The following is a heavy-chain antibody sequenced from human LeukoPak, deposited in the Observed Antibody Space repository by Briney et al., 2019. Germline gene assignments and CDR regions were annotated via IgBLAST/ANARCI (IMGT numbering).Heavy chain of an antibody. CDR1: GGSFSGYS. CDR3: ARAKKGPVQQNGSFPGSTP. V-gene: IGHV4-34*01. Sequence: PSETLPLTCAVYGGSFSGYSWSWIRQPPGKGLEWIGEINHSGSTNYNPSLKSRVTLSVDTSKNQFSLKLSSVTAADTAVYYCARAKKGPVQQNGSFPGSTPWAQETLVPAPS. CDR2: INHSGST. D-gene: IGHD3-10*01. J-gene: IGHJ5*02.